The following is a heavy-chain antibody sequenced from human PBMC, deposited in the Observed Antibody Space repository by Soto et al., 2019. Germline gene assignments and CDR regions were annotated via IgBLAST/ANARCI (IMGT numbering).Heavy chain of an antibody. D-gene: IGHD1-26*01. J-gene: IGHJ5*02. Sequence: GSLRLSCAASGFTFENFGMSWVRQAPGKGLEWISSISGSGFKKYYADSVKGRFTISRDNSKSTVYLELNNLSAEGTAVYHCAKNQGVELVPLATVDWFDPWGQGSVVTVSS. CDR2: ISGSGFKK. CDR1: GFTFENFG. V-gene: IGHV3-23*01. CDR3: AKNQGVELVPLATVDWFDP.